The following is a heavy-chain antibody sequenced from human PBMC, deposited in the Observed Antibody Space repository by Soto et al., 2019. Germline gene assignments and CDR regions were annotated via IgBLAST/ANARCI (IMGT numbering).Heavy chain of an antibody. CDR1: GFTFDDYA. J-gene: IGHJ5*02. Sequence: EVQLVESGGGLVQPGRSLRLSCAASGFTFDDYAMHWVRQAPGKGLEWVSGISWNSGSIGYAVSVKGRFTISRDNAKNSLYLQMNSLRAEDTALYYCAKDEGVAANNWFDPWGQGTLVTVSS. V-gene: IGHV3-9*01. D-gene: IGHD6-19*01. CDR2: ISWNSGSI. CDR3: AKDEGVAANNWFDP.